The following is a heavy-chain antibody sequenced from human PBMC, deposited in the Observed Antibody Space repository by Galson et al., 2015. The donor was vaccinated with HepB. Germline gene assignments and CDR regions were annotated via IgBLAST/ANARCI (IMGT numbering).Heavy chain of an antibody. CDR1: GFPFSNYA. V-gene: IGHV3-30*04. D-gene: IGHD3-10*01. CDR2: ILHDAHNR. Sequence: SLRLSCAASGFPFSNYAMHWVRQTPGKGLEWMTVILHDAHNRYYADSVEGRFTVSRDNSKNTVYLQMDSLRPEDTAMYYCARRAGASGGFSFDYWGQGSLLTVSS. J-gene: IGHJ4*02. CDR3: ARRAGASGGFSFDY.